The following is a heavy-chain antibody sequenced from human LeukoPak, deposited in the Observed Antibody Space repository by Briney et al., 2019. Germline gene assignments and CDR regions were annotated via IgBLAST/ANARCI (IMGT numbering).Heavy chain of an antibody. D-gene: IGHD2-15*01. CDR3: ARSSTFDC. J-gene: IGHJ4*02. Sequence: GGSLRLSCAASGFTFGDHYMSWVRQAPGRGLEWLSYISSSGTTIYYADSVKGRFTISRDNAKNSLYLQMTSLRAEDTAVYYCARSSTFDCWGQGTLVTVSS. V-gene: IGHV3-11*01. CDR1: GFTFGDHY. CDR2: ISSSGTTI.